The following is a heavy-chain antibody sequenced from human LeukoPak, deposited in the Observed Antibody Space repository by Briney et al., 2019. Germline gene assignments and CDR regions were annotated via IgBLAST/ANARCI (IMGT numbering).Heavy chain of an antibody. CDR3: ARDARLWQDAFDI. D-gene: IGHD3-16*01. Sequence: GGSLRLSCAASGFTFSSYAMHWVRQAPGKGLEWVAVISYDGSNKYYADSVKGRFTISRDNSKNTLYLQMNSLRAEDTAVYYCARDARLWQDAFDIWGQGTIVTVSS. V-gene: IGHV3-30-3*01. J-gene: IGHJ3*02. CDR1: GFTFSSYA. CDR2: ISYDGSNK.